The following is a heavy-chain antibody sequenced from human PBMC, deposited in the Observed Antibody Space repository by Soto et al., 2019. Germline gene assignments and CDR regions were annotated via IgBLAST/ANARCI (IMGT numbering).Heavy chain of an antibody. D-gene: IGHD1-26*01. CDR1: GDTSSNYG. CDR2: ILPVFGTT. V-gene: IGHV1-69*06. CDR3: ARDPDEVVGTDYHYYGMDV. Sequence: SVKVSCKASGDTSSNYGVSWVRQAPGQGLEWMGGILPVFGTTTYARNFQGRITITADKSTSTVYMELTSLRSDDAATYYCARDPDEVVGTDYHYYGMDVWDQGATVTVSS. J-gene: IGHJ6*02.